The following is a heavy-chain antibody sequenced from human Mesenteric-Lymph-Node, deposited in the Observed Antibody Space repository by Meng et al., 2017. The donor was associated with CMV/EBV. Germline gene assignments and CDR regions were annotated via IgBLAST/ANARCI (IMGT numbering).Heavy chain of an antibody. V-gene: IGHV3-23*01. CDR2: FGANGDDI. J-gene: IGHJ4*02. Sequence: GFTFTNDAMTWVRKAPGKGLEWVSGFGANGDDIHYADSVKSRFTISRDNSKNTLYLQMTSLRAEDTALYYCAKVNTFAYGPGSYFDHWGQGTLVTVSS. CDR3: AKVNTFAYGPGSYFDH. D-gene: IGHD3-10*01. CDR1: GFTFTNDA.